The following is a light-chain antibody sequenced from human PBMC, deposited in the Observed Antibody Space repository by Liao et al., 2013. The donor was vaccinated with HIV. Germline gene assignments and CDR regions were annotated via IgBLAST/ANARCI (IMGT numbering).Light chain of an antibody. Sequence: SYELTQPPSVSVAPGKTARITCGGNNIGSKIVHWYQQKPGRAPVLVIYNDDNRPSGIPERFSASNSGNTATLTISRVEAGDEADYYCHVWDSNTEVFGTGTKVTVL. CDR2: NDD. CDR3: HVWDSNTEV. CDR1: NIGSKI. V-gene: IGLV3-21*01. J-gene: IGLJ1*01.